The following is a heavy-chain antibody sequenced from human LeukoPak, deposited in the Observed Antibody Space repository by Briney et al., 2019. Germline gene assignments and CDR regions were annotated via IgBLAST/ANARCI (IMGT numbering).Heavy chain of an antibody. D-gene: IGHD4-17*01. Sequence: PGGSLRLSCAASGFTFSSYAMSWVRQAPGKGLEWVSAISGSGGSTYYADSVKGRFTISRDNSKNTLYLQMNSLIAEDTAVYYFAKTATVTTSGYCFDYWGQATLVTVSS. CDR2: ISGSGGST. CDR3: AKTATVTTSGYCFDY. CDR1: GFTFSSYA. V-gene: IGHV3-23*01. J-gene: IGHJ4*02.